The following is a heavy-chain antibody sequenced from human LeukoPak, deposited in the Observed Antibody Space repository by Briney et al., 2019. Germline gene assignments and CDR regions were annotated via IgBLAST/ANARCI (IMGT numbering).Heavy chain of an antibody. CDR3: AKDRRNDFDF. J-gene: IGHJ4*02. CDR2: ISWNSGSI. CDR1: GFTFDDYT. D-gene: IGHD1-14*01. V-gene: IGHV3-9*01. Sequence: GGSLRLSCAASGFTFDDYTMHWVRQVPGKGLEWVSGISWNSGSIGYADSVKGRFTISRDNAKNSLYLQMNSLRAADTALYYCAKDRRNDFDFWGQGTLVTVSS.